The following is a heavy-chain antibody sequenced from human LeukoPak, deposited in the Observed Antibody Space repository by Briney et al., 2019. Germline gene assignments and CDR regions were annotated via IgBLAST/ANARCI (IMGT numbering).Heavy chain of an antibody. D-gene: IGHD6-6*01. V-gene: IGHV3-30*02. CDR2: VRYNGNDK. CDR3: AKTSQLVLYDY. CDR1: GFTFTAYG. J-gene: IGHJ4*02. Sequence: GGSLRLSCAASGFTFTAYGMQWVRQAPGKGLEWVAFVRYNGNDKYYADSVKGRFTISRDNSKNTVDLQMNSLRAEDTAVYYCAKTSQLVLYDYWGQGTLVTVSS.